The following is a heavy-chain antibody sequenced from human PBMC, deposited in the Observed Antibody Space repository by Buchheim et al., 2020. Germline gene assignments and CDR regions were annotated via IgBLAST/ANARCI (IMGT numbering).Heavy chain of an antibody. CDR3: VSSGGY. V-gene: IGHV3-7*01. CDR2: TNGDGSAK. CDR1: GFTLSTYW. D-gene: IGHD3-16*01. Sequence: EVQLVESGGGLVQPGGSLRLSCVASGFTLSTYWMTWVRQAPGKGLEWAATTNGDGSAKNHVDSVKGRFIISNDRTENSLSLQMNSLRAEDTAVYYCVSSGGYWGQGTL. J-gene: IGHJ4*02.